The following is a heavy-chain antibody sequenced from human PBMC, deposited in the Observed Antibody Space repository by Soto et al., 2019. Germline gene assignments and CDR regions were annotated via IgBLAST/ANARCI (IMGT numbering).Heavy chain of an antibody. V-gene: IGHV1-69*04. CDR1: GGTFSSYT. D-gene: IGHD3-22*01. CDR2: IIPILGIA. CDR3: ARDGYYDSRGFFDY. J-gene: IGHJ4*02. Sequence: SVKVSCKASGGTFSSYTISCVRQAPGQGLEWMGRIIPILGIANYAQKFQGRVTITADKSTSTAYMELSSLRSEDTAVYYCARDGYYDSRGFFDYWGQGTLVTVSS.